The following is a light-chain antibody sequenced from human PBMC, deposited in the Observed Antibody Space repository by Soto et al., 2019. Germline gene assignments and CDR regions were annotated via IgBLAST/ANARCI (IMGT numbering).Light chain of an antibody. Sequence: DIRLTHSPSSLSASVGDRVAITGRASQSIASYLNWYQQKPGKAPELLIYASSTLQSGVPSRFSGSGSGTEFTLSISSLQVEDFATYYCQQSYNILWTFGQGTKVDI. CDR2: ASS. V-gene: IGKV1-39*01. J-gene: IGKJ1*01. CDR1: QSIASY. CDR3: QQSYNILWT.